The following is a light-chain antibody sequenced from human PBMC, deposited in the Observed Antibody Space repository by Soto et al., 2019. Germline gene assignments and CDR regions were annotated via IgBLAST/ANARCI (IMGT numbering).Light chain of an antibody. V-gene: IGKV3-11*01. J-gene: IGKJ1*01. Sequence: EIVLTQSPDTLSLSPGERATLSCRASQSFSGYLAWYQQKPGQAPRLLIYDASKRATGIPARFSGSGFGTDYTLTISSLEPEDFAVYYCQQRSKWRTFGKGTKVEIK. CDR2: DAS. CDR3: QQRSKWRT. CDR1: QSFSGY.